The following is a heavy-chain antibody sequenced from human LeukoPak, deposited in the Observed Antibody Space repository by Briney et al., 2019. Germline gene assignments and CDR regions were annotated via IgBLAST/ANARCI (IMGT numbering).Heavy chain of an antibody. CDR1: GGSISSYY. CDR3: ARGYCSGGTCYRTFFDY. V-gene: IGHV4-59*01. CDR2: IYNSGST. J-gene: IGHJ4*02. Sequence: SETLSLTCTVSGGSISSYYWSWIRQPPGKGLEWIGYIYNSGSTNYNSSLKSRVTMSVDTSKNQFSLKLSSATAALKAVYYCARGYCSGGTCYRTFFDYWGQGTLVTVSS. D-gene: IGHD2-15*01.